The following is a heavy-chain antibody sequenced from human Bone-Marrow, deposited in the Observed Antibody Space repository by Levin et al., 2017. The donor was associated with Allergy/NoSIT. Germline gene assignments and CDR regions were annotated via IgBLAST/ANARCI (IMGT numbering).Heavy chain of an antibody. CDR2: ISGSSSTI. Sequence: GESLKISCAASGFTFSSSSMNWVRQAPGKGLEWVSYISGSSSTIYYADSVKGRFTISRDNAKNSLYLQMNSLRDEDTAVYYCARSGPPLWAHFDYWRQGTLVTVSS. CDR3: ARSGPPLWAHFDY. V-gene: IGHV3-48*02. D-gene: IGHD5-18*01. J-gene: IGHJ4*02. CDR1: GFTFSSSS.